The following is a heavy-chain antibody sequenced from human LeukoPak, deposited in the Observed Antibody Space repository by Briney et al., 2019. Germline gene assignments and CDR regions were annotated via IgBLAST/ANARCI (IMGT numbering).Heavy chain of an antibody. Sequence: SETLSLTCTVSGGSISSYYWSWIRQPPGKGLEWIGYFYYSGNTNYNPSLKSRVTMSVDTSRNQFSLKLSSVTAADTAVYYCARDFPRYCSGGSCYPGHYWGQGTLVTVSS. V-gene: IGHV4-59*01. J-gene: IGHJ4*02. D-gene: IGHD2-15*01. CDR1: GGSISSYY. CDR3: ARDFPRYCSGGSCYPGHY. CDR2: FYYSGNT.